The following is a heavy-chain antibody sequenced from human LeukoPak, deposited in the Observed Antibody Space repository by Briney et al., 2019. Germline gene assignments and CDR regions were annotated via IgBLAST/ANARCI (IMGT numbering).Heavy chain of an antibody. CDR3: ARHSTPDRAFDY. V-gene: IGHV1-18*01. J-gene: IGHJ4*02. CDR2: ISAYNGNT. D-gene: IGHD2-2*01. CDR1: GYTFTSYG. Sequence: ASVKVSCTASGYTFTSYGISWVRQAPGQGLEWMGWISAYNGNTNYAQKLQGRVTMTTDTSTSTAYMELRSLRSDDTAVYYCARHSTPDRAFDYWGQGTLVTVSS.